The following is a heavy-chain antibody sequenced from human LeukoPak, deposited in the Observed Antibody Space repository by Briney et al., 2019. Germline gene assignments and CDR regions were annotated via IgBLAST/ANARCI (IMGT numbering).Heavy chain of an antibody. CDR1: GFTFSSYS. V-gene: IGHV3-21*01. J-gene: IGHJ6*03. CDR2: ISSSSSYI. D-gene: IGHD4-17*01. Sequence: GGSLRLSCAASGFTFSSYSMNWVRQAPGKGLEWVSSISSSSSYIYYADSVKGRFTISRDNAKNSLYLQMTSLRAEDTAVYYCARGSYDYGDYVPYYYYYMDVWGKGTTVTVSS. CDR3: ARGSYDYGDYVPYYYYYMDV.